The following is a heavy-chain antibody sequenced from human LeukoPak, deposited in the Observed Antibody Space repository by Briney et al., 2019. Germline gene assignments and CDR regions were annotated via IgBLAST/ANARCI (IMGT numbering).Heavy chain of an antibody. V-gene: IGHV3-7*01. D-gene: IGHD6-13*01. CDR1: GFTFSSYW. Sequence: GGSLRLSCAASGFTFSSYWMSWVRQAPGKGLEWVANIKQDGSETYYVDSVKGRFTISRDNAKKSLFLQMNSLRAEDTAVDYCARVEGRSSCPDYWGQGTLVTVSS. CDR3: ARVEGRSSCPDY. CDR2: IKQDGSET. J-gene: IGHJ4*02.